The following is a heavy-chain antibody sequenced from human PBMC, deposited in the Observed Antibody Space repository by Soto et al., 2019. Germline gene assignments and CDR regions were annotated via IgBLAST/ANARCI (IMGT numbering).Heavy chain of an antibody. CDR1: GGTFSSYA. D-gene: IGHD6-6*01. CDR3: ARLGYSSSGTYYYYGMDV. Sequence: QVKLVQSGAEVKKPGSSVKVSGKASGGTFSSYAISWVRQAPGQGLEWMGGIIPIFGTANYAQKFQGRVTITADESTSTAYMELSSLRSEDTAVYYCARLGYSSSGTYYYYGMDVWGQGTTVTVSS. J-gene: IGHJ6*02. CDR2: IIPIFGTA. V-gene: IGHV1-69*01.